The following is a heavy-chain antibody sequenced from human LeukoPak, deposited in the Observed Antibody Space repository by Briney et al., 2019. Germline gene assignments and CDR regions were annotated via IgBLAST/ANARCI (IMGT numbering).Heavy chain of an antibody. V-gene: IGHV4-34*01. J-gene: IGHJ6*04. Sequence: SETLSLTCAVYGGSFSGYYWSWIRQPPGKGLEWIGEINHSGSTNYNPSLKSRVTISVDASTNQFSLKLSFVTSADTAVYYCARKYDSHFHYYLNLRGKGTTGHVSS. D-gene: IGHD3-3*01. CDR3: ARKYDSHFHYYLNL. CDR1: GGSFSGYY. CDR2: INHSGST.